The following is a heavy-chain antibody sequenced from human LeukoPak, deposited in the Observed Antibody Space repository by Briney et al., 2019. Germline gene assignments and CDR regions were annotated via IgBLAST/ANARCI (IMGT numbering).Heavy chain of an antibody. D-gene: IGHD3-16*01. CDR1: EFTFSSYS. J-gene: IGHJ4*02. Sequence: GGSLRLSCAASEFTFSSYSMNWVRQAPGKGLEWVSYITNSGNSKSYADSVKGRFTISRDNTKNSLYLQMNSLRAEDTAMYYCARYRHLYYWGQGTLVTVSS. CDR2: ITNSGNSK. CDR3: ARYRHLYY. V-gene: IGHV3-48*01.